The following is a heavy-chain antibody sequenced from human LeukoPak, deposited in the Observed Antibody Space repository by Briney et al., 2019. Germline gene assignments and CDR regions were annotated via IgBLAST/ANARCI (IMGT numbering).Heavy chain of an antibody. V-gene: IGHV3-43*01. CDR2: IGWDGGGT. D-gene: IGHD5-24*01. J-gene: IGHJ4*02. Sequence: GGSLRLSCAASGFTFDDYTMHWVRQAPGKGLEWVSLIGWDGGGTYYADSVKGRFTISRGSSKDSLYLQMNSLRTEDTALYYCVKDKSGDGYNNYFDYWGQGTLVTVSS. CDR1: GFTFDDYT. CDR3: VKDKSGDGYNNYFDY.